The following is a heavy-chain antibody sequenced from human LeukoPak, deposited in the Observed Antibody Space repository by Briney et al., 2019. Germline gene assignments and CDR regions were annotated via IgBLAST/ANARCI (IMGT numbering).Heavy chain of an antibody. J-gene: IGHJ5*02. CDR1: GGSISSGGYY. D-gene: IGHD2-2*01. CDR2: IYYSGST. V-gene: IGHV4-31*03. Sequence: SQTLSLTCTVSGGSISSGGYYWSWIRQHPGKGLEWIGYIYYSGSTYYNPSLKSRVTISVDTSKNQFSLKLSSVTAADTAVYYCARATVVVPAATPMHNWFDPWGQGTLVAVSS. CDR3: ARATVVVPAATPMHNWFDP.